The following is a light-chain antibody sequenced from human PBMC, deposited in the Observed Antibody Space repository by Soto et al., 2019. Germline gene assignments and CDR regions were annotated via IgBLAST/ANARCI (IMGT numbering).Light chain of an antibody. CDR2: EDN. CDR1: SSDVGSYNL. Sequence: QSVLTQPASVSGSPGQSITISCTGTSSDVGSYNLVSWYQQHPGKAPKLMIYEDNKRPSGVSNRFSGSKSGNTASLTISGLQAEDEADYYCCSYGGTTTPVVFGGGTQLTVL. V-gene: IGLV2-23*01. J-gene: IGLJ2*01. CDR3: CSYGGTTTPVV.